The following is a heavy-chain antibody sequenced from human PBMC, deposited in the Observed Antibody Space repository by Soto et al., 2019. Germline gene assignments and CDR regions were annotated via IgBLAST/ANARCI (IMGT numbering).Heavy chain of an antibody. CDR2: IIPILGIA. J-gene: IGHJ4*02. CDR1: GYTFTSYY. Sequence: GASVKVSCKASGYTFTSYYMHWVRQAPGQGLEWMGRIIPILGIANYAQKFQGRVTITADKSTSTAYMELSSLKASDTAMYYCARLYYDILTGPTEFLSWGQGTLVTVSS. CDR3: ARLYYDILTGPTEFLS. D-gene: IGHD3-9*01. V-gene: IGHV1-69*02.